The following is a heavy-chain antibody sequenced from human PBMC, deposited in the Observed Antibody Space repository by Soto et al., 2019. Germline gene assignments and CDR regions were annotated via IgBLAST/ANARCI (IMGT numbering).Heavy chain of an antibody. V-gene: IGHV4-34*01. Sequence: SETLSLTCAFYVGSFSGYYWSCIRHPPGKWLEWIGEINHSGTTNYNPSLKSRVTISVDTSKNQFSLKLNSVTAADTAVFYCARVTRGDSILPFSLRGMDVWGQGTTFTVSS. J-gene: IGHJ6*02. D-gene: IGHD2-21*02. CDR3: ARVTRGDSILPFSLRGMDV. CDR1: VGSFSGYY. CDR2: INHSGTT.